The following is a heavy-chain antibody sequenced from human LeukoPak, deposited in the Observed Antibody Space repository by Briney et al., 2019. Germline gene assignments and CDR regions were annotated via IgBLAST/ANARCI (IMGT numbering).Heavy chain of an antibody. CDR2: IIPIFGTA. J-gene: IGHJ4*02. Sequence: SVKVSCKASGGTFSSYAISWVRQAPGQGLEWMGRIIPIFGTANYAQKFQGRVTITTDESTSTAYMELSSLRSEDTAVYYCARGTMDLGYYFDYWGQGTPVTVSS. V-gene: IGHV1-69*05. CDR1: GGTFSSYA. CDR3: ARGTMDLGYYFDY. D-gene: IGHD3-10*01.